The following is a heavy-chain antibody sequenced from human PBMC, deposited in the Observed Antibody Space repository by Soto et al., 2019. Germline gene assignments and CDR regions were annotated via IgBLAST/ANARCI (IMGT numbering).Heavy chain of an antibody. Sequence: EVQLVESGGGLVQPGGSLRLSCAASGFTVSSNYMSWVRQAPGKGLEWVSVIYSGGSTYYADSVKGRFTISRDNSKNTLYLQMNSLRAEDTAVYYCARGRGAPAGNWNDEEEYYFDYWGQGTLVTVSS. J-gene: IGHJ4*02. CDR1: GFTVSSNY. CDR2: IYSGGST. V-gene: IGHV3-66*01. CDR3: ARGRGAPAGNWNDEEEYYFDY. D-gene: IGHD1-20*01.